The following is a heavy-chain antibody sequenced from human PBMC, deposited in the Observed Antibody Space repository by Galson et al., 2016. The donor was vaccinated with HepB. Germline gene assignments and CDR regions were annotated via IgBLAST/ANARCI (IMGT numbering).Heavy chain of an antibody. V-gene: IGHV3-7*01. CDR2: IKKDGTEK. D-gene: IGHD6-13*01. Sequence: SLRLPCAASGFTFSNYWMTWVRQAPGKGLEWVANIKKDGTEKYYVDSVEGRFTISRDNAKNLLYLEMNSLRVEDTAVYYCAREHRSSSWYLPYWGQGTLVTVSS. J-gene: IGHJ4*02. CDR1: GFTFSNYW. CDR3: AREHRSSSWYLPY.